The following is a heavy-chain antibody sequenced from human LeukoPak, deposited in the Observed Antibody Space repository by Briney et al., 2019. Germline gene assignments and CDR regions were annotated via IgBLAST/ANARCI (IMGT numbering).Heavy chain of an antibody. CDR1: GYTFTGYY. Sequence: ASVKVSCKASGYTFTGYYMHWVRQAPGQGLEWMGWINPNSGGTNYAQKFQGRVTMTRDTSISTAYMELSRLRSDDTAVYYCARAPLLGIAAAADYYYYMDVWGKGTTVTVSS. J-gene: IGHJ6*03. CDR2: INPNSGGT. D-gene: IGHD6-13*01. V-gene: IGHV1-2*02. CDR3: ARAPLLGIAAAADYYYYMDV.